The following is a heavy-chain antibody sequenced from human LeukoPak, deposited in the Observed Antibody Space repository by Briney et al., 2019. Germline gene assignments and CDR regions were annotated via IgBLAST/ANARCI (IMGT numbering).Heavy chain of an antibody. J-gene: IGHJ3*02. CDR1: GFIFSSHA. CDR2: ITGSGDST. CDR3: ARDRVYSYGYRDAFDI. Sequence: GGSLRLSCAASGFIFSSHAMSWVRQAPGKGLEWVSGITGSGDSTYYADSVMGRFTISRDNSKNSLYLQMNSLRAVDTAVYYCARDRVYSYGYRDAFDIWGQGTMVTVSS. V-gene: IGHV3-23*01. D-gene: IGHD5-18*01.